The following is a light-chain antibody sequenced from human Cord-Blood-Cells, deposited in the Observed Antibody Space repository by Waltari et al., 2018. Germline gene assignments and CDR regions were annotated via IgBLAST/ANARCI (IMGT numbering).Light chain of an antibody. CDR1: QSISSW. CDR2: DAS. V-gene: IGKV1-5*01. J-gene: IGKJ1*01. Sequence: DIKMTHSPSTLPASVGDRVTITCRASQSISSWLAWYQQKPGKAPKLLIYDASSLESGVPSRFSGSGSGTEFTLTISSLQPDDFATYYCQQYNSYSWTFGQGTKVEIK. CDR3: QQYNSYSWT.